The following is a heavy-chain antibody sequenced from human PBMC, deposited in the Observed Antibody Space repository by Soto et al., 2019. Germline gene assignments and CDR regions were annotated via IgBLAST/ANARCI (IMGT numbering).Heavy chain of an antibody. CDR3: ARVYRDGYYDSSGCPTSLYYYYYYGMDV. V-gene: IGHV1-69*06. J-gene: IGHJ6*02. D-gene: IGHD3-22*01. Sequence: GASVKVSCKASGGTFSSYAISWVRQAPGQGLEWMGGIIPIFGTANYAQKFQGRVTITADKSTSTAYMELSSLRSEDTAVYYCARVYRDGYYDSSGCPTSLYYYYYYGMDVWGQGTTVTVSS. CDR2: IIPIFGTA. CDR1: GGTFSSYA.